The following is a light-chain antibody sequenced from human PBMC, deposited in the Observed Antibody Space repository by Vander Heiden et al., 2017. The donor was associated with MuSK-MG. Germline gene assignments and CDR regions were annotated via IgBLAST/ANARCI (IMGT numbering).Light chain of an antibody. J-gene: IGLJ2*01. Sequence: QSALTQAASVSGSPGQSVTISCTGTSSDVGGYNYVSWYQQYPGKAPKLMIYDVSNRPSGVSNRFSGSKSGNTDSLTISGLQAEDEADYDCSSYASSGSVVSGGGTKLTVL. CDR3: SSYASSGSVV. V-gene: IGLV2-14*03. CDR1: SSDVGGYNY. CDR2: DVS.